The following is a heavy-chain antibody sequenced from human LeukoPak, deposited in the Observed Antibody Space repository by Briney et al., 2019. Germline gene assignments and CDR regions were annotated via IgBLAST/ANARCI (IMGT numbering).Heavy chain of an antibody. J-gene: IGHJ1*01. D-gene: IGHD3-22*01. V-gene: IGHV3-21*04. Sequence: PGGSLRLSCAASGFTFSSYSMNWVRQAPGKGLEWVSSISSSSSYIYYADSVKGRFTISRDNAKNSLYLQMNSLRAEDMALYYCAKGASSGYYSRAEYFQHWGQGTLVTVSS. CDR2: ISSSSSYI. CDR3: AKGASSGYYSRAEYFQH. CDR1: GFTFSSYS.